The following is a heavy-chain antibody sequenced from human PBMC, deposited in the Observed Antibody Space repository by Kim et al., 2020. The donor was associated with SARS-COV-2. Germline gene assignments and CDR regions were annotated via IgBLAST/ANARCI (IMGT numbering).Heavy chain of an antibody. V-gene: IGHV1-18*01. CDR3: ARDGKYSGYFFRPFDY. CDR1: GYTFTSYG. D-gene: IGHD5-12*01. CDR2: ISAYNGNT. J-gene: IGHJ4*02. Sequence: ASVKVSCKASGYTFTSYGISWVRQAPGQGLEWMGWISAYNGNTNYAQKLQGRVTMTTDTSTSTAYMELRSLRSDDTAVYYCARDGKYSGYFFRPFDYWGQGTLVTVSS.